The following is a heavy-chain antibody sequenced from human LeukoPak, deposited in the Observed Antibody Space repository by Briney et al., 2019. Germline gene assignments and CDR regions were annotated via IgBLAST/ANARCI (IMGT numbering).Heavy chain of an antibody. CDR2: MKSKTDGGAT. CDR3: TTGGGSYTLGRY. J-gene: IGHJ4*02. D-gene: IGHD1-26*01. CDR1: GFTFSDAW. V-gene: IGHV3-15*01. Sequence: GGFLRLSCAASGFTFSDAWMTWVRQAPGKGLEWVGRMKSKTDGGATNYAAPVKGRFTISRDDSKNTLYLQMNTLKIEDTAVYYCTTGGGSYTLGRYWGQGTLVTVSS.